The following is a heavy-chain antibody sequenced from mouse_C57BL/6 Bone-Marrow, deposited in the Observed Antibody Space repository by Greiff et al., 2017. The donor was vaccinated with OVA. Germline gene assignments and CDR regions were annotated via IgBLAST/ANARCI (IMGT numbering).Heavy chain of an antibody. CDR2: INPYNGDT. J-gene: IGHJ4*01. Sequence: VQLQQSGPELVKPGDSVKISCKASGYSFTGYFLNWVMQSHGKSLEWIGRINPYNGDTFYNQKFKGKATLTVDKSSSTAHMELRSLTSEDSAVYFCARWWLLRIMDYWGQGTSVTVSS. V-gene: IGHV1-20*01. CDR3: ARWWLLRIMDY. D-gene: IGHD2-3*01. CDR1: GYSFTGYF.